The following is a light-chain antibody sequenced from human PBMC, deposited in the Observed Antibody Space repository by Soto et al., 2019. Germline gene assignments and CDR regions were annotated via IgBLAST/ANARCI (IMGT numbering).Light chain of an antibody. V-gene: IGLV2-11*01. CDR1: SSDVGTYDF. Sequence: QSVLTQPCSVSGSPGQSVTISCTGTSSDVGTYDFVSWYQQHPGKAPRLMIFDVSERPSGVPDRFSGSKSGNTASLTISGLQAEDEADYYCCLYAVTFYVFGTGTKATVL. CDR2: DVS. CDR3: CLYAVTFYV. J-gene: IGLJ1*01.